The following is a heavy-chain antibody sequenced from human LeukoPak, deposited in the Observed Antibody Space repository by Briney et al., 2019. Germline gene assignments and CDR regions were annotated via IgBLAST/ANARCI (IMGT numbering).Heavy chain of an antibody. D-gene: IGHD2-15*01. CDR3: ARLDCSGGSCGGYY. V-gene: IGHV4-59*01. Sequence: SETLSLTCTVSGGSISSYYWSWIRQPPGKGLEWIGYIYYSGSTNYNPSLKSRVTISVDTSKNQFSLKLSSVTAADTAVYYCARLDCSGGSCGGYYWGQGTLVTASS. J-gene: IGHJ4*02. CDR1: GGSISSYY. CDR2: IYYSGST.